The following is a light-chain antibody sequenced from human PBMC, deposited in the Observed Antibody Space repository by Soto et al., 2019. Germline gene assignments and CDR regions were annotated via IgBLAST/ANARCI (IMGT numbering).Light chain of an antibody. CDR2: WAS. Sequence: DIVMTQSPDSLAASLGERFTINFNSSHNVLYSSNNKNYLAWYQQKPRQPPKLLIYWASTRESGVPDRFSGSGSGTDFTLTISSLQAEDVAVYYCQQYYSTPWTFGQGTKVDIK. CDR3: QQYYSTPWT. J-gene: IGKJ1*01. CDR1: HNVLYSSNNKNY. V-gene: IGKV4-1*01.